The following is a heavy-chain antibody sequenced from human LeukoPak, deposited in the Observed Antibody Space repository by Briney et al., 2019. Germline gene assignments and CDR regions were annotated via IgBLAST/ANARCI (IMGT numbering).Heavy chain of an antibody. V-gene: IGHV3-30*02. Sequence: PGGSLRLSCAGSGFSFSSYGMHWVRQAPGKGLEWMAFIRSDGSNKYYADSVKGRFTISRDNSKNSLYLQMNSLRPEDTAVYYCARMFRDYCSSTNCGPNDYWGQGTLVTVSS. CDR1: GFSFSSYG. CDR3: ARMFRDYCSSTNCGPNDY. CDR2: IRSDGSNK. D-gene: IGHD2-2*01. J-gene: IGHJ4*02.